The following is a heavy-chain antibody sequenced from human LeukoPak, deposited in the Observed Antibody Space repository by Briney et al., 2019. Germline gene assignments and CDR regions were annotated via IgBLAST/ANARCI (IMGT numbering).Heavy chain of an antibody. CDR3: AKRGLMGLPPFWGSYY. Sequence: PGGSLRLFCAASGFTFSSYAMSWVRQAPGKGLEWVSAISGSGGSTYYADSVKGRFTISRDNSKNTLYLQMNSLRAEDTAVYYCAKRGLMGLPPFWGSYYWGQGTLVTVSS. CDR1: GFTFSSYA. CDR2: ISGSGGST. D-gene: IGHD2-8*01. J-gene: IGHJ4*02. V-gene: IGHV3-23*01.